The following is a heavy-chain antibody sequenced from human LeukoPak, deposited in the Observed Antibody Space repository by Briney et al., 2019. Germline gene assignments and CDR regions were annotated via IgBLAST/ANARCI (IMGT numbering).Heavy chain of an antibody. J-gene: IGHJ4*02. Sequence: PGGSLRLSCAASGFTFSSYAMSWVRQAPGKGLEWVSAISGSGGSTYYADSVKGRFTISRDNSKNTLYLQMNSRRAEDKVVYYWAKSTIIVVGPRWGTLDYWGQGTLVTVSS. CDR1: GFTFSSYA. CDR2: ISGSGGST. D-gene: IGHD3-22*01. V-gene: IGHV3-23*01. CDR3: AKSTIIVVGPRWGTLDY.